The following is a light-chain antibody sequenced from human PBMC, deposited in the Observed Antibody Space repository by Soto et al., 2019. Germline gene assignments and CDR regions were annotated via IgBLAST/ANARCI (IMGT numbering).Light chain of an antibody. CDR2: GAS. CDR3: QQYNNWPWT. CDR1: QSVATN. Sequence: EIVMTQSPATLSVSPGERATLSCRASQSVATNLAWYQQKPGQPPRLLIYGASTRATGIPARFSGSGSGTEFTLTISSLQSVDFAVYSCQQYNNWPWTFGQGTKADI. V-gene: IGKV3-15*01. J-gene: IGKJ1*01.